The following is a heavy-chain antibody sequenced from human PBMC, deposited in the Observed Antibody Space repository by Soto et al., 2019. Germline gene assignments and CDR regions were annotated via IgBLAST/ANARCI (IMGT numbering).Heavy chain of an antibody. CDR3: AREYYGSGSYYNFNYYYYMDV. J-gene: IGHJ6*03. D-gene: IGHD3-10*01. CDR1: GYTFTSYG. V-gene: IGHV1-18*01. CDR2: ISAYNGNT. Sequence: ASVKVSCKASGYTFTSYGISWVRQAPGQGLEWMGWISAYNGNTNYAQKLQGRVTMTTDTSTSTAYMELRSLRSDDTAVYYCAREYYGSGSYYNFNYYYYMDVWGKGTTVTVSS.